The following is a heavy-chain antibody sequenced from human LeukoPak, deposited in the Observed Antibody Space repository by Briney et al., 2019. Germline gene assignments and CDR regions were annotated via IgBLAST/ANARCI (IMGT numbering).Heavy chain of an antibody. J-gene: IGHJ4*02. CDR3: AKFPVEMATIPLDY. Sequence: GGSLRLSCAASGFTFSDYSMHWVRQAPGKGLEWVAVVLYGGSMQYYADSVKGRFTASRDNSKNTLYLQMNSLRAEDTAVYYCAKFPVEMATIPLDYWGQGTLVTVSS. D-gene: IGHD5-24*01. CDR1: GFTFSDYS. V-gene: IGHV3-30*18. CDR2: VLYGGSMQ.